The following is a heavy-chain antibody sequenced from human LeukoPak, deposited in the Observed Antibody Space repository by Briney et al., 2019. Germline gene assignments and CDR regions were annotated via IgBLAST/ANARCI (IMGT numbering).Heavy chain of an antibody. CDR3: ANYYDSSGSSYFDY. CDR2: ISGSGGST. V-gene: IGHV3-23*01. Sequence: GGSLRLSCAASGFTFSGYAMSWVRQAPGKGLEWVSAISGSGGSTYYADSVKGRFTISRDNSKNTLYLQMNSLRAEDTAVYYCANYYDSSGSSYFDYWGQGTLVTVSS. D-gene: IGHD3-22*01. CDR1: GFTFSGYA. J-gene: IGHJ4*02.